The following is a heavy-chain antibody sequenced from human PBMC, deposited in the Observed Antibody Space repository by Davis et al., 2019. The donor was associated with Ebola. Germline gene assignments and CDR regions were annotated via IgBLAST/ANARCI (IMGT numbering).Heavy chain of an antibody. CDR3: AMGRWSYFDY. Sequence: ASVKVSCKASGGTFSSYAISWVRQAPGQGLEWMGWINAGNGNTKYSQKFQGRVTITRDISATTAYMELSSLRSEDTAVYYCAMGRWSYFDYWGQGTLVTVSS. CDR2: INAGNGNT. J-gene: IGHJ4*02. V-gene: IGHV1-3*01. CDR1: GGTFSSYA. D-gene: IGHD3-3*01.